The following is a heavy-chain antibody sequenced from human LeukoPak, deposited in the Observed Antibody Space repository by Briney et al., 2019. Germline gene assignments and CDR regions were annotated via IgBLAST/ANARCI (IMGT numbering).Heavy chain of an antibody. J-gene: IGHJ4*02. V-gene: IGHV1-69*05. CDR3: ARDIGVGSHDGIDY. D-gene: IGHD1-26*01. Sequence: SVKVSCKASGGTFSSYAISWVRQAPGQGLEWMGGIIPIFGTANYAQKFQGRVTMTRDTSTSTVYMELSSLRSEDTAAYYCARDIGVGSHDGIDYWGQGTLVTVSS. CDR1: GGTFSSYA. CDR2: IIPIFGTA.